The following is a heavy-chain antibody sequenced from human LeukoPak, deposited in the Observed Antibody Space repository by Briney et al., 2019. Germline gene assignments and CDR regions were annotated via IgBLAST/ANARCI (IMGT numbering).Heavy chain of an antibody. V-gene: IGHV3-30*18. D-gene: IGHD6-19*01. CDR1: GFTFSTYA. Sequence: GRSLRLSCAASGFTFSTYAMHWVRQAPGKGLEWVAVISLDGSNKLYADSVKGRFTISRENSKNTLCLQMNSLRGEDTAVYYCAKGHTTGWHFFDYWGQGTLVTVSS. CDR2: ISLDGSNK. CDR3: AKGHTTGWHFFDY. J-gene: IGHJ4*02.